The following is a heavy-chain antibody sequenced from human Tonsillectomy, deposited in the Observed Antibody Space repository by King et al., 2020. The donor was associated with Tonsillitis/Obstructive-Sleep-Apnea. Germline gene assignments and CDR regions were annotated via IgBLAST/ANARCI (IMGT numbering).Heavy chain of an antibody. CDR1: GFTVSSNY. J-gene: IGHJ6*03. Sequence: GQLVQSGGGLVQPGGSLRLSCAASGFTVSSNYMSWVRQAPGKGLEWVSVIYSGGSTYYADSVKGRFTISRDNSKNTLYLQMNSLRAEDTAVYYCARKVFVVVRAHRGGYMDVWGKGTTVTVSS. D-gene: IGHD2-2*01. CDR3: ARKVFVVVRAHRGGYMDV. CDR2: IYSGGST. V-gene: IGHV3-66*01.